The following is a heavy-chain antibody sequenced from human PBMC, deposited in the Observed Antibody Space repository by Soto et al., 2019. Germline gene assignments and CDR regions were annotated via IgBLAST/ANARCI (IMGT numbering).Heavy chain of an antibody. Sequence: ASVKVSCKASGYTFTSYGISWVRQAPGEGLEWMGWISAYNGNTNYAQKLQGRVTMTTDTSTSTAYMELRSLRSDDTAVYYCARRGVWGYYGDSKMFDPWGQGTRVTVSS. D-gene: IGHD3-22*01. CDR2: ISAYNGNT. CDR3: ARRGVWGYYGDSKMFDP. CDR1: GYTFTSYG. J-gene: IGHJ5*02. V-gene: IGHV1-18*04.